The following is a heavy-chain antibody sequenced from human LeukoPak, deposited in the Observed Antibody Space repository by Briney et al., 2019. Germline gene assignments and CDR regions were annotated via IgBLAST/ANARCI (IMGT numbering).Heavy chain of an antibody. V-gene: IGHV1-8*01. Sequence: ASVKVSCKASGYTFTSYDINWVRQATGQGLEWMGWMNPNSGNTGYAQKFQGRVTMTRNTSISTAYMELSSLRSEDTAVYYCARALWLWYYYYGMDVWGQGTTVTVSS. CDR2: MNPNSGNT. D-gene: IGHD2-21*01. J-gene: IGHJ6*02. CDR1: GYTFTSYD. CDR3: ARALWLWYYYYGMDV.